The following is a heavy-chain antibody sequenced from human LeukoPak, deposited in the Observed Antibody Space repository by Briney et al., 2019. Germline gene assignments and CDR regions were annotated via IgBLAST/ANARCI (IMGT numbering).Heavy chain of an antibody. CDR1: GGSISSYY. V-gene: IGHV4-59*01. Sequence: PSETLSLTCTVSGGSISSYYWSWIRQPPGKGLEWIGYIYYSGSTNYNPSLKSRVTVSVDTSNNQFSLKLSSVTAADTAVYYCARPYYYASGSYYFDYWGQGTLVTVSS. CDR3: ARPYYYASGSYYFDY. CDR2: IYYSGST. J-gene: IGHJ4*02. D-gene: IGHD3-10*01.